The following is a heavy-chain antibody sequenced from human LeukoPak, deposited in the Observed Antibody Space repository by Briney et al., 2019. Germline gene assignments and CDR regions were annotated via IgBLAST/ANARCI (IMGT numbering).Heavy chain of an antibody. CDR3: VKDPVGMSYFDY. V-gene: IGHV3-23*01. CDR2: VSDSGGRT. Sequence: GGSLRLSCAASGFTFSTYAMAWVRLAPGKGLEWVSTVSDSGGRTYYADSVKGRFTISRDNSKNTLFLQMDSLRAEDTAVYFCVKDPVGMSYFDYWGQGTLVTVSS. CDR1: GFTFSTYA. D-gene: IGHD7-27*01. J-gene: IGHJ4*02.